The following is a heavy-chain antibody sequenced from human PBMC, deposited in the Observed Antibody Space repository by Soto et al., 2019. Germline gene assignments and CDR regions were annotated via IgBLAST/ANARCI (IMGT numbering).Heavy chain of an antibody. CDR2: VNPNGGST. CDR3: ETSSIAARPRLDYYYGMDV. CDR1: GYTFTNYY. Sequence: ASVKVSCKTSGYTFTNYYMHWVRQAPGQGLEWMGIVNPNGGSTDYAQKFQGRVIMTRDTSTSTVYIEMSSLRSEDTAVYYCETSSIAARPRLDYYYGMDVWGQGTTVTVSS. D-gene: IGHD6-6*01. V-gene: IGHV1-46*01. J-gene: IGHJ6*02.